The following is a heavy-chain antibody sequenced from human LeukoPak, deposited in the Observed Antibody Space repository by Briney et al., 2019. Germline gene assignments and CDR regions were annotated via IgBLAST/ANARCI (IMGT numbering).Heavy chain of an antibody. CDR2: ISWNSGSI. CDR1: GFTFDDYA. Sequence: GRSLRLSCAASGFTFDDYAMHWVRQVPGKGLEWVSGISWNSGSIGYADSVKGRFTISRDNAKNSLYLQMNSLRAEDTAVYYCAPGSLSDFWSGYPLMNVWGKGTTVTVSS. J-gene: IGHJ6*04. D-gene: IGHD3-3*01. CDR3: APGSLSDFWSGYPLMNV. V-gene: IGHV3-9*01.